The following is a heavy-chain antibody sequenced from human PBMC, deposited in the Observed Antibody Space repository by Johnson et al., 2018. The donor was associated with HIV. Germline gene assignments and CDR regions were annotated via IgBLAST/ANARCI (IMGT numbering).Heavy chain of an antibody. CDR3: AREPSIAAAGGDGAFDI. J-gene: IGHJ3*02. CDR1: GFTVSSNY. V-gene: IGHV3-66*03. D-gene: IGHD6-13*01. Sequence: VQLVESGGGLIQPGGSLRLSCAASGFTVSSNYMSWVRQAPGKGLEWVSIIYSGGRTYHADSVKGRFTISRDNSKNTLYLQMNSLRAEDTAVYYCAREPSIAAAGGDGAFDIWGRGTMLTVSS. CDR2: IYSGGRT.